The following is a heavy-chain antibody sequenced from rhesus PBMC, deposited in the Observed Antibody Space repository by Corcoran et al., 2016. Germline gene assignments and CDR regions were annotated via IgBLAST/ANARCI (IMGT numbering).Heavy chain of an antibody. D-gene: IGHD6-31*01. CDR1: GGSFRGYY. V-gene: IGHV4-165*01. CDR2: ISGSTGST. Sequence: QVQLQESGPGLVKPSETLSLTCAVSGGSFRGYYCGWIRQPPGKVLEWIGYISGSTGSTAYNPSPKSRVTLSTVTSKNQFSLKLSSVTAADTAVYYCARRARSSGWYFDYWGQGVLVTVSS. J-gene: IGHJ4*01. CDR3: ARRARSSGWYFDY.